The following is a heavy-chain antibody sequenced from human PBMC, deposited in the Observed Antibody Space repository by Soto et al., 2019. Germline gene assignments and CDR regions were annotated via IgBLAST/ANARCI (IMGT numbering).Heavy chain of an antibody. D-gene: IGHD3-10*01. CDR1: GFTFSHYG. J-gene: IGHJ6*02. CDR3: ARMEAGTLAGDYYYGMDV. Sequence: QVQLVESGGGVVQPGRSLRVSCAASGFTFSHYGMYWVRQAPGKGLEWVAVIWYDGSNKNYADSVKGRFTISRDNSKNTLYLQMNSLRVEDTAVYYCARMEAGTLAGDYYYGMDVWGQGTTVTVSS. V-gene: IGHV3-33*01. CDR2: IWYDGSNK.